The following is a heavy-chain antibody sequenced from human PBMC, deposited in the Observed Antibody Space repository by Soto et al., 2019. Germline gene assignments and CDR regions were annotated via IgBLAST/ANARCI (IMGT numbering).Heavy chain of an antibody. CDR3: ARPPLPGIVVPGGYNYHDGLDV. D-gene: IGHD6-19*01. J-gene: IGHJ6*02. V-gene: IGHV5-51*01. CDR2: IYPGDSET. Sequence: GESLKXSFKGSGFSFTSYWIGWVRQMPGKGLEGMGIIYPGDSETKYSPSFEGQVTISADKSTNTAYLQWSSLKASDTAMYYCARPPLPGIVVPGGYNYHDGLDVWGQGTPVTVSS. CDR1: GFSFTSYW.